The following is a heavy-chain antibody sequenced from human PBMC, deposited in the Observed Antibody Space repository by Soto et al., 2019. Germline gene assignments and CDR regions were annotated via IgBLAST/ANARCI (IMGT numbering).Heavy chain of an antibody. J-gene: IGHJ6*02. D-gene: IGHD3-10*02. CDR2: IIPIFGTA. Sequence: QVQLVQSGAEVKKPGSSVKVSCKASGGTFSSYAISWVRQAPGQGLEWMGGIIPIFGTANYAQKFQGRVTITADDSTSTAYMELRSLRSEDTAVYYCARDICVRGFQHYYYGMDVWGQGTTVTVS. V-gene: IGHV1-69*12. CDR3: ARDICVRGFQHYYYGMDV. CDR1: GGTFSSYA.